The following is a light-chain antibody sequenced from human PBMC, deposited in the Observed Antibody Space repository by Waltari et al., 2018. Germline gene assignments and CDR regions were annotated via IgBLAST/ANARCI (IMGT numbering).Light chain of an antibody. V-gene: IGLV3-9*01. CDR1: NIGTKN. CDR2: RNT. CDR3: HVWDTTTAWV. J-gene: IGLJ3*02. Sequence: SYALTQPLSVSMALGQSARITCEGNNIGTKNVHWYQQKPGQAPVLVIYRNTKRPSGIPERFSGSNAGNTATLTIRRVQAGDEGDYYCHVWDTTTAWVFGGGTTLTVL.